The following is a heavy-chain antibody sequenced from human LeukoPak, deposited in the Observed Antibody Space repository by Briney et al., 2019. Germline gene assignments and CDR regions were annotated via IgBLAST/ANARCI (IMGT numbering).Heavy chain of an antibody. CDR1: GYTFTSYG. J-gene: IGHJ5*02. D-gene: IGHD3-10*01. CDR2: ISAYNGNT. Sequence: ASVKVSCKASGYTFTSYGISWVRQAPGQGLGWMGWISAYNGNTNYAQKLQGRVTMTTDTSTSTAYMELRSLRSDDTAVYYCARPRSDFGELLPKGWFDPWGQGTLVTVSS. V-gene: IGHV1-18*01. CDR3: ARPRSDFGELLPKGWFDP.